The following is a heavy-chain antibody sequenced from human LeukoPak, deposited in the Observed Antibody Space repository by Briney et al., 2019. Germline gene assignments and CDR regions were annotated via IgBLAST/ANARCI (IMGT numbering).Heavy chain of an antibody. CDR1: GYSISSGYY. J-gene: IGHJ4*02. CDR3: ARDLDGDYGRAYDY. Sequence: PSETLPLTCNVSGYSISSGYYWGWNRQPPGKGLEWIGSIYHSGSTYYNPSLKSRVTMSVDTSKNQFSLKLSSVTAADTAVYYCARDLDGDYGRAYDYWGQGTLVTVSS. D-gene: IGHD4-17*01. CDR2: IYHSGST. V-gene: IGHV4-38-2*02.